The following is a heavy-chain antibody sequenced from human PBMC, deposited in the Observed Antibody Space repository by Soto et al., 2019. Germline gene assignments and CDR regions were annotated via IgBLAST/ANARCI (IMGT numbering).Heavy chain of an antibody. CDR3: ASQKGKITIFGVVPSYYYMDV. D-gene: IGHD3-3*01. Sequence: GGSLRLSCAASGFTFSTYTMNWVRQAPGKGLEWVTGIFPGGSTYYANSVKGRFTISRDNSKNTLLLQMNSLRAEDTAVYYCASQKGKITIFGVVPSYYYMDVWGKGTTVTVSS. J-gene: IGHJ6*03. V-gene: IGHV3-53*01. CDR2: IFPGGST. CDR1: GFTFSTYT.